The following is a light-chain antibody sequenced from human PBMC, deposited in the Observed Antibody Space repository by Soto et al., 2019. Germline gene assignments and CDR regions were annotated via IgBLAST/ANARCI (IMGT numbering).Light chain of an antibody. CDR2: AAS. Sequence: EIVLTQSPGTLSLSPGERATLSCRASQSVSSTYVAWYQQKPGQAPRLLIYAASTRATGIPDRFSGSGSGTDFTLTINRFEPEDFAVYYCQQYGSSPKTFGQGTKVDI. J-gene: IGKJ1*01. CDR1: QSVSSTY. V-gene: IGKV3-20*01. CDR3: QQYGSSPKT.